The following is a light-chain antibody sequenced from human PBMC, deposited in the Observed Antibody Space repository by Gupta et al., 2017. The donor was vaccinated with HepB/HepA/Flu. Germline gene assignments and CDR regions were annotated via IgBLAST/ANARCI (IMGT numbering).Light chain of an antibody. CDR3: RSHASNRDVL. V-gene: IGLV2-14*03. CDR1: TSDVGGYNY. Sequence: QSVLTQPASVSGSPGQSITISCTGTTSDVGGYNYVSWYQQHPGKAPKLMIYDVYNRPSGGSNCFSGSKSGNTAFLTISGLLAEDEADYYCRSHASNRDVLFGGGTKLSVL. CDR2: DVY. J-gene: IGLJ2*01.